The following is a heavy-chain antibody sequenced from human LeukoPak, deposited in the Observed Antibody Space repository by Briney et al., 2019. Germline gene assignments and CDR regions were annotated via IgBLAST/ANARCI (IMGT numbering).Heavy chain of an antibody. CDR2: ISAYTGNT. CDR1: VNIFPKFG. J-gene: IGHJ4*02. Sequence: ASLRISCKASVNIFPKFGVNWVRQTPGGGLEWMGWISAYTGNTFYAPKVQDRVTMTTDTSTDTAYMELRNLRSDDTAFYYCALLEGGDFLDNWGQGTLVTVSS. V-gene: IGHV1-18*01. D-gene: IGHD4-17*01. CDR3: ALLEGGDFLDN.